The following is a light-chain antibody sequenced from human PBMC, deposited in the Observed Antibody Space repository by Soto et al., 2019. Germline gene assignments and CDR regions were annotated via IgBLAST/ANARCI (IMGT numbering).Light chain of an antibody. J-gene: IGLJ1*01. V-gene: IGLV2-8*01. CDR3: KSYAGSNTYV. CDR1: KNDIGVYDF. Sequence: LTQPPSASGSPGQSVTISCTGTKNDIGVYDFVSWYQHHPGKAPRLIIYEVVQRPSGVPDRFSGSKSGNTASLTVSGLQAADEADYFCKSYAGSNTYVFGGGTKVTVL. CDR2: EVV.